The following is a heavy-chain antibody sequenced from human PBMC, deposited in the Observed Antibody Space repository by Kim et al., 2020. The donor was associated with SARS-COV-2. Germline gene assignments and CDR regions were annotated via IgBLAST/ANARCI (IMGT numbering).Heavy chain of an antibody. V-gene: IGHV3-53*01. CDR2: IYSGGST. CDR1: GFTVSSNY. J-gene: IGHJ6*02. Sequence: GGSLRLSCAASGFTVSSNYMSWVRQAPGKGLEWVSVIYSGGSTYYADSVKGRFTISRDNSKNTLYLQMNSLRAEDTAVYYCAREIHRPSVGDVWGQGTTVTVS. D-gene: IGHD6-19*01. CDR3: AREIHRPSVGDV.